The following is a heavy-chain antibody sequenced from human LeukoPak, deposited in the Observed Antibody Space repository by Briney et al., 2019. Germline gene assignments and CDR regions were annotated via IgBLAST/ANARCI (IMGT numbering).Heavy chain of an antibody. CDR3: ARGSVIAVAGTLDY. D-gene: IGHD6-19*01. Sequence: SETLSLTCTVSGGSISSGGYYWGWIRQPPGKGLEWIGSIYYSGSTYYNPSLKSRVTISVDTSKNQFSLKLSSVTAADTAVYYCARGSVIAVAGTLDYWGQGTLVTVSS. CDR2: IYYSGST. CDR1: GGSISSGGYY. V-gene: IGHV4-39*07. J-gene: IGHJ4*02.